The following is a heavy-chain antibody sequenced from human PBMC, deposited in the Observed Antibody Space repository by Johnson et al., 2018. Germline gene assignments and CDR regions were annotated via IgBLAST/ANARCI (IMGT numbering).Heavy chain of an antibody. Sequence: QVQPQESGPGLVKRPEPMSLTCTFSGVSLNNYYLTWIRQPPGKGLEWIGYRCYCVSTNDNHSLKRRVTMSLDMPKTQFYLRLSSVTAADTGIYYCASGYYSTGYHEFFEQCGHGTLVTVSS. CDR3: ASGYYSTGYHEFFEQ. D-gene: IGHD3-22*01. J-gene: IGHJ1*01. V-gene: IGHV4-59*01. CDR1: GVSLNNYY. CDR2: RCYCVST.